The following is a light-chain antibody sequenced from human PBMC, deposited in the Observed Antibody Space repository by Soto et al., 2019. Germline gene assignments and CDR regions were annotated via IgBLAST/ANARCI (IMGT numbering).Light chain of an antibody. CDR1: QDISNY. V-gene: IGKV1-33*01. J-gene: IGKJ2*01. CDR3: QQYDNLPPMYT. CDR2: DAS. Sequence: DIQMTQSPSSLSASVGDRVTITCQASQDISNYLNWYQQKPGKAPKLLIYDASNLQTWVPSRFSGSGSGTDFTFTISSLQPEDIATSYCQQYDNLPPMYTFGHGTKLEIK.